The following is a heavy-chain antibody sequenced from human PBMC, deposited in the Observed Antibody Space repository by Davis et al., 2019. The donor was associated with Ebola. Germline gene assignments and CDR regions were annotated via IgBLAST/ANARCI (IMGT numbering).Heavy chain of an antibody. V-gene: IGHV3-74*01. CDR1: GFTFSSYW. CDR2: INTDGSRT. Sequence: GESLKTSCAASGFTFSSYWIHWVRQAPGKGLVWVSRINTDGSRTRDADSVKGRFTISRDNAKKTLYLQMNSLTAEDTAVYYCARVLSYCSGGSCPGGSDHWGQGTLVTVSS. D-gene: IGHD2-15*01. CDR3: ARVLSYCSGGSCPGGSDH. J-gene: IGHJ4*02.